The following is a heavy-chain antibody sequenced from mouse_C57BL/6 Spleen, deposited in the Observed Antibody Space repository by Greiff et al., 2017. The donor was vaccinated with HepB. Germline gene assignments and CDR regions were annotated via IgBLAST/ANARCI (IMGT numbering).Heavy chain of an antibody. CDR2: IYPGDGDT. J-gene: IGHJ1*03. CDR1: GYAFSSYW. Sequence: VKLMESGAELVKPGASVKISCKASGYAFSSYWMNWVKQRPGKGLEWIGQIYPGDGDTNYNGKFKGKATLTADKSSSTAYMQLSSLTSEDSAVYFCARWEVITTVVARGYFDVWGTGTTVTVSS. D-gene: IGHD1-1*01. CDR3: ARWEVITTVVARGYFDV. V-gene: IGHV1-80*01.